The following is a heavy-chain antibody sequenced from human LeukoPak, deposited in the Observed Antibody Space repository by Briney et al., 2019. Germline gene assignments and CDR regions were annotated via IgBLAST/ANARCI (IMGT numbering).Heavy chain of an antibody. CDR3: STGRLDY. CDR2: IKSKTDGGTT. CDR1: GFTFNDAW. J-gene: IGHJ4*02. Sequence: GGSLRLSCAASGFTFNDAWMNWVRQGSGKGLEWVGRIKSKTDGGTTDYAAPVKGRFTISRDDSKNILYLQMNSLKIEDTAVYYCSTGRLDYWGQGILVTVSS. V-gene: IGHV3-15*01.